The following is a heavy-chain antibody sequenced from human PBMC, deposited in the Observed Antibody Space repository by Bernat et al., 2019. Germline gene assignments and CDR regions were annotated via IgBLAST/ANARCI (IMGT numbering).Heavy chain of an antibody. V-gene: IGHV3-74*01. J-gene: IGHJ4*02. D-gene: IGHD4-17*01. CDR3: ARGGTNYGDYFRY. CDR1: GFTFSSYW. Sequence: EVQLVESGGGLVQPGGSLRLSCAASGFTFSSYWMHWVRQAPGKGLVWVSRINSDGSSTSYADSVKGRFTISRVNAKNTPYLQMNSLRAEDTAVYYCARGGTNYGDYFRYWGQGTLVTVSS. CDR2: INSDGSST.